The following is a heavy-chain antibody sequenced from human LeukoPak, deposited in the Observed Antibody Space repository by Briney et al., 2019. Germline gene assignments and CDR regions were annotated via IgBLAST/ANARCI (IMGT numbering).Heavy chain of an antibody. CDR1: GGSFSGYY. V-gene: IGHV4-34*01. CDR3: ARGRGRGYCCSTSCYYWFDP. Sequence: SETLSLTCAVYGGSFSGYYWSWIRQPPGKGLEWIGEINHSGSTNYNPSLKSRVTISVDTSKNQFSLKLSSVTAADTAVYYCARGRGRGYCCSTSCYYWFDPWGQGTLVTVSS. D-gene: IGHD2-2*01. CDR2: INHSGST. J-gene: IGHJ5*02.